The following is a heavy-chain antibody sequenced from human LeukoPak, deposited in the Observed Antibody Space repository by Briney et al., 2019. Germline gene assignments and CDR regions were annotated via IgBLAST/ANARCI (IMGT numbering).Heavy chain of an antibody. J-gene: IGHJ2*01. V-gene: IGHV3-9*01. CDR2: ISWNSGSI. CDR1: GFTFDDYA. D-gene: IGHD4-17*01. CDR3: AKAPCGDDWYFDL. Sequence: GRSLRLSRAASGFTFDDYAMHWVRQAPGKGLEWVSGISWNSGSIGYADSVKGRFTISRDNAKNSLYLQMNSLRAEDTALYYCAKAPCGDDWYFDLWGRGTLVTVSS.